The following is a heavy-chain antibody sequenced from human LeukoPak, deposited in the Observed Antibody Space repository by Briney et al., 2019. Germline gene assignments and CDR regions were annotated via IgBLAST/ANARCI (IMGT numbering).Heavy chain of an antibody. J-gene: IGHJ5*02. CDR3: ARITGVVVPAAGYWFDP. V-gene: IGHV1-18*01. D-gene: IGHD2-2*01. CDR1: GYTFTSYG. CDR2: ISAYSGNT. Sequence: ASVKVSCKASGYTFTSYGISWVRQAPGQGLEWMGWISAYSGNTNYAQKLQGRVTMTTDTSTSTAYMELRSLRSDDTAVYYCARITGVVVPAAGYWFDPWGQGTLVTVSS.